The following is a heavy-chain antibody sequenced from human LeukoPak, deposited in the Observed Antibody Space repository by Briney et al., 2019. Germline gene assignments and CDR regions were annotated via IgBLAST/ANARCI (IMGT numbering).Heavy chain of an antibody. V-gene: IGHV1-69*13. D-gene: IGHD3-22*01. CDR3: ARAYYYYDSSGYYDY. J-gene: IGHJ4*02. CDR2: IIPIFGTA. CDR1: GGTFSSYA. Sequence: GASVKVSCKASGGTFSSYAISWVRQAPGQGLEWMGGIIPIFGTANYAQEFQGRVTITADESTSTAYMELSSLRSEDTAVYYCARAYYYYDSSGYYDYWGQGTLVTVSS.